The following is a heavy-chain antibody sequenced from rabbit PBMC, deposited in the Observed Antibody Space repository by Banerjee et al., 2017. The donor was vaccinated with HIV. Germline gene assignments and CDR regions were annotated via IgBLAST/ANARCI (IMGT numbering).Heavy chain of an antibody. CDR3: AREGGYAGAGYAFNL. V-gene: IGHV1S40*01. D-gene: IGHD4-2*01. CDR1: GFSFSGSYY. CDR2: IYTGSGNT. J-gene: IGHJ4*01. Sequence: QSLEESGGDLVKPGASLTLTCTASGFSFSGSYYMCWVRQAPGKGLEWIGCIYTGSGNTYYASWAKGPFTISKTSSTTVTLQMTSLTAADTATYFCAREGGYAGAGYAFNLWGPGTLVTVS.